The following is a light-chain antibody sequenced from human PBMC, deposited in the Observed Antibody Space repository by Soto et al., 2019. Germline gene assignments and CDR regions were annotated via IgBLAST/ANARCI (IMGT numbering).Light chain of an antibody. CDR3: QQYGSSPRIT. J-gene: IGKJ1*01. Sequence: EIVLTQSPGTLSLSPGQGAALCCRASQSISNYLAWYQQKPGQAPRLLIYGASSRATGIPDRFSGSGSGTDFTLTISRLEPEDFAVYYCQQYGSSPRITFGQGTKVDIK. CDR2: GAS. V-gene: IGKV3-20*01. CDR1: QSISNY.